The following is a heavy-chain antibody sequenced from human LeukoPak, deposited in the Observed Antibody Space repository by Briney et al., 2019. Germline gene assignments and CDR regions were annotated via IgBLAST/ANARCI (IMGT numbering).Heavy chain of an antibody. J-gene: IGHJ4*02. CDR2: INPNSGDT. V-gene: IGHV1-2*06. CDR3: ATYYYGSGSSPFDY. Sequence: ASVKVSCKASGYTFTGYYMHWVRQAPGQGLEWMGRINPNSGDTNYTQKFQGRVTMTRDTPISTAYMELNRLRSDDTAVYYCATYYYGSGSSPFDYWGQGTLVTVSS. CDR1: GYTFTGYY. D-gene: IGHD3-10*01.